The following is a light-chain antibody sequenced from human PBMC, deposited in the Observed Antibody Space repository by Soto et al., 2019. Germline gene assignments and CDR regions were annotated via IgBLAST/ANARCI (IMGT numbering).Light chain of an antibody. Sequence: EIVMTQSPGTLSVSPGERATLSCRASQSVSSSLAWYQQRPGQAPRLLIYGASTRATGVPARFSGSGSGTEFTLPITSLQSEDFAVYYCQQYNTWPPYTFGQGTKLQIK. CDR1: QSVSSS. CDR3: QQYNTWPPYT. J-gene: IGKJ2*01. V-gene: IGKV3-15*01. CDR2: GAS.